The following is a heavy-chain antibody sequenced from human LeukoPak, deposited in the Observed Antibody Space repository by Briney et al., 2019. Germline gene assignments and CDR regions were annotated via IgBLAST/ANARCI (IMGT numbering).Heavy chain of an antibody. CDR2: TNHSGST. V-gene: IGHV4-34*01. D-gene: IGHD2-2*01. CDR3: ARAFPIVVVPAAIVGYYFDY. J-gene: IGHJ4*02. Sequence: SETLSLTCAVYGGSFSGYYWSWIRQPPGKGLEWIGETNHSGSTNYNPSLKSRVTISVDTSKNQFSLKLSSVTAADTAVYYCARAFPIVVVPAAIVGYYFDYWGQGTLVTVSS. CDR1: GGSFSGYY.